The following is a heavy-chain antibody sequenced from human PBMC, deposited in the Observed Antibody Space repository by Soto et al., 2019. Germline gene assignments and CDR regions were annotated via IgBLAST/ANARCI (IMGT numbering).Heavy chain of an antibody. J-gene: IGHJ6*02. Sequence: PGGSLRLSCAASGFTFSSYSMNWVRQAPGKGLEWVSSISSSSSYIYYADSVKGRFTISRDNAKNSLYLQMNSLRAEDTAVYYCARVKPLITMVRGVITHEPYYYYYGMDVWGQGTTVTVSS. V-gene: IGHV3-21*01. CDR1: GFTFSSYS. D-gene: IGHD3-10*01. CDR3: ARVKPLITMVRGVITHEPYYYYYGMDV. CDR2: ISSSSSYI.